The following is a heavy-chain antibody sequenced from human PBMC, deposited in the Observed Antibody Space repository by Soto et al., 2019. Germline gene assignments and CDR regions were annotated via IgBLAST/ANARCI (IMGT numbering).Heavy chain of an antibody. D-gene: IGHD2-15*01. CDR1: GYTFTSYG. J-gene: IGHJ6*02. V-gene: IGHV1-18*01. Sequence: GASVKVSCKASGYTFTSYGISWVRQAPGQGLEWMGWISAYNGNTNYAQKLQGRATMTTDTSTSTAYMELRSLRSDDTAVYYCARDIVVVVAATSSYYYYYYGMDVWGQGTTVTVSS. CDR2: ISAYNGNT. CDR3: ARDIVVVVAATSSYYYYYYGMDV.